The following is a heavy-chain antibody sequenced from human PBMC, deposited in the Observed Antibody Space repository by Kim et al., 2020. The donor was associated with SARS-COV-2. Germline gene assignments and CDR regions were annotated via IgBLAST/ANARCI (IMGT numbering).Heavy chain of an antibody. D-gene: IGHD3-22*01. J-gene: IGHJ4*02. CDR3: ATRYYYDSSGYYYEYYFDY. Sequence: GRFTISRDNSKNTLYLQMNSLRAEDTAVYYCATRYYYDSSGYYYEYYFDYWGQGTLVTVSS. V-gene: IGHV3-23*01.